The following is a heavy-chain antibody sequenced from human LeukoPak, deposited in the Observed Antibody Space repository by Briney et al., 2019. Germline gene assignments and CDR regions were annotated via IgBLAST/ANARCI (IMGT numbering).Heavy chain of an antibody. CDR2: INHSGST. Sequence: SETLSLTCAVYGGSFSGYYWSWIRQPPGKGLEWIGEINHSGSTNYDPSLKSRVTISVDTSKNQFSLKLSSVTAADTAVYYCARGVYYGGVLYHELDYWGQGTLVTVSS. D-gene: IGHD3-16*01. V-gene: IGHV4-34*01. CDR3: ARGVYYGGVLYHELDY. CDR1: GGSFSGYY. J-gene: IGHJ4*02.